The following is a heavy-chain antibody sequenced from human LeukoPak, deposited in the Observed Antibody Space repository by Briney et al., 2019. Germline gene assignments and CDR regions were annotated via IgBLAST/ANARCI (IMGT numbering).Heavy chain of an antibody. CDR1: GFTFSKAW. J-gene: IGHJ3*02. CDR3: TGFETSGPDAFDI. CDR2: IKTKTDGGTT. D-gene: IGHD5-12*01. V-gene: IGHV3-15*01. Sequence: KPGWSLRLSCVASGFTFSKAWMSWVRQAPGKGLEWVGRIKTKTDGGTTDYAAPVKGRFTISRDDSKNTLYLQMNSLKTEDTALYFCTGFETSGPDAFDIWGRGTMVTVSS.